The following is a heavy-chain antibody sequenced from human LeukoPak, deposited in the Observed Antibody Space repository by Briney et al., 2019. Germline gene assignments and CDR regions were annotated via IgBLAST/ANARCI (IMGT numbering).Heavy chain of an antibody. J-gene: IGHJ6*03. CDR1: GFTFSTYA. V-gene: IGHV3-23*01. CDR3: AKGSGSFSSYYYYMDV. CDR2: ISGSGDNT. Sequence: PGGSLRLSCAASGFTFSTYAMSWVRQAPGKGLEWVSAISGSGDNTYYADSVKGRFTISRDSSENTLYLQMNGLRAEDTAVYFCAKGSGSFSSYYYYMDVWGKGTTVTVSS. D-gene: IGHD1-26*01.